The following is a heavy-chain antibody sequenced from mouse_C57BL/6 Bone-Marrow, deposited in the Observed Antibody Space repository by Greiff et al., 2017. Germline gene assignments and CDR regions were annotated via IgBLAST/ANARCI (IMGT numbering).Heavy chain of an antibody. V-gene: IGHV1-4*01. J-gene: IGHJ2*01. CDR1: GYTFTSYT. CDR3: ARLGGWPFDD. CDR2: INPSSGYT. D-gene: IGHD3-2*02. Sequence: QVQLQQSGAELARPGASVKMSCKASGYTFTSYTMHWVKQRPGQGLEWIGYINPSSGYTKYNQKFKDKATLTADKSSSTAYMQLSSLTSEDSAVYDCARLGGWPFDDWGKGTTLTVSS.